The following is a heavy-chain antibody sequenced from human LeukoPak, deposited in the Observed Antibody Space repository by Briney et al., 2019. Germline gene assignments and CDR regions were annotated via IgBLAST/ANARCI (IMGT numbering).Heavy chain of an antibody. CDR2: IGGSGGST. D-gene: IGHD2-15*01. V-gene: IGHV3-23*01. Sequence: PGGSLRLSCAASGFTFSSYAMSWVRQAPGKGLEWVSAIGGSGGSTYYADSVKGRFTISRDNSKNTLYLQMNSLRAEDTAVYYCARDLTSRYCSSGSCYFGAFDIWGQGTMVTVSS. CDR3: ARDLTSRYCSSGSCYFGAFDI. CDR1: GFTFSSYA. J-gene: IGHJ3*02.